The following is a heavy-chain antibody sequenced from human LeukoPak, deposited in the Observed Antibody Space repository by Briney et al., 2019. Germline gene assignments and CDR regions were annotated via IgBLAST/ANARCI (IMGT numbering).Heavy chain of an antibody. V-gene: IGHV3-21*01. CDR3: ARDSMVRGVIVPDY. D-gene: IGHD3-10*01. J-gene: IGHJ4*02. CDR2: ISSSSSYI. Sequence: GGSLRLSCAASGFTFSSYSMNWVRQAPGKGQEWVSSISSSSSYIYYADSVKGRFTISRDNAKNSLYLQMNSLRAEDTAVYYCARDSMVRGVIVPDYWGQGALVTVSS. CDR1: GFTFSSYS.